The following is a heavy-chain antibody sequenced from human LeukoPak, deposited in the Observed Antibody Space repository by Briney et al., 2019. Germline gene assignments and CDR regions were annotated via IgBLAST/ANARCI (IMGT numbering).Heavy chain of an antibody. CDR2: ISDGGDTT. CDR3: AKTQGFFDH. CDR1: GFTFSNNG. Sequence: GGSLRLSCAASGFTFSNNGMTWVRQAPGKGMEWVTGISDGGDTTYDAGSVKGRFTVSRDNSKNILYLQMNSLRAEDTAIYYCAKTQGFFDHWGRGSLVTVSS. V-gene: IGHV3-23*01. J-gene: IGHJ4*02.